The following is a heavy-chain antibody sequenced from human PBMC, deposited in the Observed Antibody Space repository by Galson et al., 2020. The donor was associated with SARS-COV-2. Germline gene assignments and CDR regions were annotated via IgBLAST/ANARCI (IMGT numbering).Heavy chain of an antibody. Sequence: GGSLRLSCAASGFTFSSYGMHWVRQAPGKGLEWVAVIWYDGSNKYYADSVKGRFTISRDNSKNTLYLQMNSLRAEDTAVYYCARDGAYYDSSGYYPPYYYYGMDVWGQGTTVTVSS. V-gene: IGHV3-33*01. CDR3: ARDGAYYDSSGYYPPYYYYGMDV. CDR2: IWYDGSNK. J-gene: IGHJ6*02. CDR1: GFTFSSYG. D-gene: IGHD3-22*01.